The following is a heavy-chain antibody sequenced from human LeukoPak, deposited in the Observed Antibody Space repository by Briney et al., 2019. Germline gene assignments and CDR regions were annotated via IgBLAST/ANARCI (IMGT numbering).Heavy chain of an antibody. Sequence: GGSLRLSCAASGFTFSSYSMDWVRQAPGKGLEWVSYISGSSGTRYYADSVKGRFTISRDNAKNSLYLQMNSLRAEDTAVYYCARAPYTSGWYRGDNDYWGQGTLVTVSS. CDR2: ISGSSGTR. CDR3: ARAPYTSGWYRGDNDY. D-gene: IGHD6-19*01. V-gene: IGHV3-48*01. CDR1: GFTFSSYS. J-gene: IGHJ4*02.